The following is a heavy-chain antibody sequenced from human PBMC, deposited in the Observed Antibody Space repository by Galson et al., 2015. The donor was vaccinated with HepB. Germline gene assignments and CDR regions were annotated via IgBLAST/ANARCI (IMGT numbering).Heavy chain of an antibody. CDR1: GFTFSNAW. CDR3: TTDIGRWELPTGGY. D-gene: IGHD1-26*01. CDR2: IKSKTDGGTT. J-gene: IGHJ4*02. V-gene: IGHV3-15*01. Sequence: SLRLSCAASGFTFSNAWMSWVRQAPGKGLEWVGRIKSKTDGGTTDYAAPVKGRFTISRDDSKNTLYLQMNSLKTEDTAVYYCTTDIGRWELPTGGYWGQGTLVTVSS.